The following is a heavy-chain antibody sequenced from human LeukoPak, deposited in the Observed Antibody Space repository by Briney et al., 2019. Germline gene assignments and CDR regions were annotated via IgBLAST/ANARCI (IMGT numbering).Heavy chain of an antibody. J-gene: IGHJ2*01. CDR2: ISYDGGKK. CDR1: GFTFSNYA. V-gene: IGHV3-30-3*01. Sequence: PGKSLRLSCAASGFTFSNYAVHWVRQAPGKGLEWVADISYDGGKKYYADSVKGRFTISRDNSKNMLYLEMNSLNIDDTAVYYCAKALGYCSGGRCHSDWYFDTWGRGTLVTVSS. D-gene: IGHD2-15*01. CDR3: AKALGYCSGGRCHSDWYFDT.